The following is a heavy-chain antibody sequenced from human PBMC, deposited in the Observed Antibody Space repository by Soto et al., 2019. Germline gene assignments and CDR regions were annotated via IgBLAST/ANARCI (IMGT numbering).Heavy chain of an antibody. CDR3: AREGPMVLYGMDV. CDR1: GGTFSNFA. D-gene: IGHD3-10*01. CDR2: IIPIYAIA. V-gene: IGHV1-69*10. Sequence: SVKVSCKASGGTFSNFAISWVRQAPGQGLEWMGGIIPIYAIATYAHGFQGRVTITADNSTSTAYMELSSLRSEDTAVYYCAREGPMVLYGMDVWGQGTTVTVSS. J-gene: IGHJ6*02.